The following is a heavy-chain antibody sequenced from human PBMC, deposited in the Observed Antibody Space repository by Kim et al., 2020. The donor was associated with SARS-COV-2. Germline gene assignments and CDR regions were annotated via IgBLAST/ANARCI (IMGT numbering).Heavy chain of an antibody. CDR1: GFTFSSYA. J-gene: IGHJ4*02. Sequence: GGSLRLSCAASGFTFSSYAMHWVRQAPGKGLEWVAVISYDGSNKYYADSVKGRFTISRDNSKNTLYLQMNSLRAEDTAVYYCASALLNWNYDYFDYWGQGTLVTVSS. CDR3: ASALLNWNYDYFDY. V-gene: IGHV3-30*04. CDR2: ISYDGSNK. D-gene: IGHD1-7*01.